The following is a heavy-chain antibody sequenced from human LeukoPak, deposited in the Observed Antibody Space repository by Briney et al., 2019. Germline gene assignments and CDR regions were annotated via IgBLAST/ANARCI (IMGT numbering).Heavy chain of an antibody. Sequence: GSLRLSCAASGFTSSSYSMNWVRQAPGKGLEWVSSISSSSSYIYYADSVKGRFTISRDNAKNSLYLQMNSLGAEDTAVYYCARDASVAAKLWFGELWGQGTLVTVSS. D-gene: IGHD3-10*01. V-gene: IGHV3-21*01. CDR1: GFTSSSYS. CDR3: ARDASVAAKLWFGEL. J-gene: IGHJ4*02. CDR2: ISSSSSYI.